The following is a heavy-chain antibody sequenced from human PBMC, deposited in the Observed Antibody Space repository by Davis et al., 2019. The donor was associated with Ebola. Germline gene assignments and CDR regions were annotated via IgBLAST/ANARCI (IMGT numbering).Heavy chain of an antibody. CDR2: IYSGGST. V-gene: IGHV3-53*04. CDR1: GFTVSSNY. J-gene: IGHJ6*02. D-gene: IGHD2-2*01. Sequence: GGSLRLSCAASGFTVSSNYMSWVRQAPGKGLEWVSVIYSGGSTYYADSVKGRFTISRHNSKNTLYLQMNSLRAEDTAVYYCARDNIVVVPAAIGVFNYYYGMDVWGQGTTVTVSS. CDR3: ARDNIVVVPAAIGVFNYYYGMDV.